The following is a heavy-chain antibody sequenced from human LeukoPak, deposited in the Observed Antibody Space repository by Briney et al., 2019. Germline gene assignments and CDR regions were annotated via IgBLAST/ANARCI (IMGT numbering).Heavy chain of an antibody. CDR1: GYTLTELS. D-gene: IGHD2-8*01. CDR3: ATASVRDDAFDI. CDR2: FDPEDGET. Sequence: ASVKVSCKVSGYTLTELSMHWVRQAPGKGLEWMGGFDPEDGETIYAQKFQGRVTMTEDTSTDTAYMELSSLRSEDTAVYYCATASVRDDAFDIWGQGTMVTVSS. V-gene: IGHV1-24*01. J-gene: IGHJ3*02.